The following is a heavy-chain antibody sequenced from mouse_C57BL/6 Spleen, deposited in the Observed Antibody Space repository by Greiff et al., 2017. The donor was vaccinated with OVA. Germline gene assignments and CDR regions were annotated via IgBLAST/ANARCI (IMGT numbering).Heavy chain of an antibody. CDR2: IDPEDGET. CDR3: ARESQNYYGSSPFDY. CDR1: GFNIKDYY. D-gene: IGHD1-1*01. Sequence: EVHLVESGAELVKPGASVKLSCTASGFNIKDYYMHWVKQRTEQGLEWIGRIDPEDGETKYAPKFQGKATITADTSSNTAYLQLSSLTSEDTAVYYCARESQNYYGSSPFDYWGQGTTLTVSS. V-gene: IGHV14-2*01. J-gene: IGHJ2*01.